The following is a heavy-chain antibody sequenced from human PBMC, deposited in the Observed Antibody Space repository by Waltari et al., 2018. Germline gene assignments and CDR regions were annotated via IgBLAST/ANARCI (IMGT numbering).Heavy chain of an antibody. J-gene: IGHJ4*02. Sequence: EEQLLESGGVLIQPGGSLRPSCSGSGFTFSRYYMGWVRLAPGKGLTWISGIGGTDGSTHYADSVKGRFTIFRDNSKSTMFLQINNLRAEDTATYYCAKSERTTGFFDSWGQGTLVTVSS. CDR2: IGGTDGST. CDR3: AKSERTTGFFDS. D-gene: IGHD1-1*01. CDR1: GFTFSRYY. V-gene: IGHV3-23*01.